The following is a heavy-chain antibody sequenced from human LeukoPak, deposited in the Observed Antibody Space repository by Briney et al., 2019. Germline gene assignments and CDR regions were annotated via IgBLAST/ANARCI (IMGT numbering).Heavy chain of an antibody. CDR1: GFIFTSYA. CDR2: IWYDGSNK. D-gene: IGHD3-22*01. Sequence: GRSLRLSCAASGFIFTSYAMHWVRQAPGKGLEWVAVIWYDGSNKYYADSVKGRFTISRDNSKNTLYLQMNSLRAEDTAVYYCAKDRNYYDSSGYYRDYWGQGTLVTVSS. V-gene: IGHV3-33*06. J-gene: IGHJ4*02. CDR3: AKDRNYYDSSGYYRDY.